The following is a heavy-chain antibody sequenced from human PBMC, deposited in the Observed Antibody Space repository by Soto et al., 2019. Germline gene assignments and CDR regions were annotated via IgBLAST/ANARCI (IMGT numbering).Heavy chain of an antibody. Sequence: EVPMLESGGGLVQPGGSLRLSCAASGFTFSSCAMSWVRQAPGRGLEYVSAISDSGDTTYYADSVRGRFTISRDNSKNTLYLQMNSLRGEDTAVYFCAKSTGITYYFNGLDVWGQGTTVTVS. CDR3: AKSTGITYYFNGLDV. CDR1: GFTFSSCA. D-gene: IGHD1-7*01. CDR2: ISDSGDTT. V-gene: IGHV3-23*01. J-gene: IGHJ6*02.